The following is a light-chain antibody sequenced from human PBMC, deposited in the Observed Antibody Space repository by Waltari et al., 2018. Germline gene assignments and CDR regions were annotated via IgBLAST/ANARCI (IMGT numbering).Light chain of an antibody. J-gene: IGLJ3*02. CDR2: RDD. CDR3: AAWDGSLSGRL. Sequence: QSVLTQPPSASGTPGQRVSFPCSGRSSHIGSNYVFWYQQFPGTAPKLLIYRDDQRPSGVPDRFSASKGGTSAALVISAVRSEDEADYYCAAWDGSLSGRLFGGGTRLTVL. V-gene: IGLV1-47*01. CDR1: SSHIGSNY.